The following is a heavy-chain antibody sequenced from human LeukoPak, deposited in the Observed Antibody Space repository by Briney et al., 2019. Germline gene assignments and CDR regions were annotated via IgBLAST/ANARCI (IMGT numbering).Heavy chain of an antibody. CDR3: ARGPTTVTRAFDY. CDR2: IYYSGST. Sequence: SETLSLTCTVSGGSISSSSYYWVWIRQPPGKGLEWIGYIYYSGSTNYNPSLKSRVTMSVDTSENQFSLTLTSVTAADTAVYYCARGPTTVTRAFDYWGQGTLVTVSS. V-gene: IGHV4-61*05. CDR1: GGSISSSSYY. J-gene: IGHJ4*02. D-gene: IGHD4-17*01.